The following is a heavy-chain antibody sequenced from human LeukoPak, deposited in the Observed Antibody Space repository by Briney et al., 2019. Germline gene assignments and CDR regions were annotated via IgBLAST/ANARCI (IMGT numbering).Heavy chain of an antibody. CDR2: IKQDGSEK. CDR3: ARKSGSSTSCPYYYYYGMDV. Sequence: GGSLRLSCAASGFTFSSYWMSWVRQAPGKGLEWVANIKQDGSEKNYVDSVKGRFTISRDNAKNSLYLQMNSLRAEDTAVYYCARKSGSSTSCPYYYYYGMDVWGQGTAVTVSS. J-gene: IGHJ6*02. CDR1: GFTFSSYW. D-gene: IGHD2-2*01. V-gene: IGHV3-7*01.